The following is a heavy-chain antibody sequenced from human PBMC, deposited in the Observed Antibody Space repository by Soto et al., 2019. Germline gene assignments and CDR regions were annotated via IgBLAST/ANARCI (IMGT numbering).Heavy chain of an antibody. Sequence: QLQLQESGPGLVKPSETLSLTCTVSGGSISSSSYYWGWIRQPPGKGLEWIGSIYYSGSTYYNPSLKSRVTISVDTSKNQFSLKLSSVTAADTAVYYCARHRVYSSDLTWGDYWGQGTLVTVSS. CDR3: ARHRVYSSDLTWGDY. CDR1: GGSISSSSYY. D-gene: IGHD6-19*01. V-gene: IGHV4-39*01. CDR2: IYYSGST. J-gene: IGHJ4*02.